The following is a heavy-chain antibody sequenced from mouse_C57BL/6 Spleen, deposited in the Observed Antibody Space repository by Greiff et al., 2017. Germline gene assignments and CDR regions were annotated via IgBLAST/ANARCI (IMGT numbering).Heavy chain of an antibody. CDR3: ARGRGLSWDVGAMDY. J-gene: IGHJ4*01. CDR2: INPGSGGT. V-gene: IGHV1-54*01. D-gene: IGHD4-1*01. CDR1: GYAFTNYL. Sequence: VQLQQSGAELVRPGTSVKVSCKASGYAFTNYLIEWVKQRPGQGLEWIGVINPGSGGTNYNEKFKGKATLTADKSSSTAYMQLSSLTSEDSAVYFCARGRGLSWDVGAMDYWGKGTSVTVSS.